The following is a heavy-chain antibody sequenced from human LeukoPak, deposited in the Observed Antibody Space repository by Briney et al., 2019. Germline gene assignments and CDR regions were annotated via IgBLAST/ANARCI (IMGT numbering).Heavy chain of an antibody. CDR1: GFTFSNFW. CDR2: IKQDGSEK. D-gene: IGHD5-24*01. CDR3: ANGDGFDY. V-gene: IGHV3-7*01. Sequence: GGSLRLSCATSGFTFSNFWMSWVRQAPGKGLEWVANIKQDGSEKYYVDSVKGRFTISRDNAKNSPYLQMNSLRAEDTAVYYCANGDGFDYWGQGTLVTVSS. J-gene: IGHJ4*02.